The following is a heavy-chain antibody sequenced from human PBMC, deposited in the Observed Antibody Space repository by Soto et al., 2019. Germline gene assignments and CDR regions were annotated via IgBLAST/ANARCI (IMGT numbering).Heavy chain of an antibody. CDR3: ARDRRGTELYYYYYYGMDV. D-gene: IGHD1-26*01. CDR1: GFTVSSNY. V-gene: IGHV3-53*01. J-gene: IGHJ6*02. Sequence: GGSLRPSCAASGFTVSSNYMSWVRQAPGKGLEWVSVIYSGGSTYYADSVKGRFTISRDNSKNTLYLQMNSLRAEDTAVYYCARDRRGTELYYYYYYGMDVWGQGTTVTVSS. CDR2: IYSGGST.